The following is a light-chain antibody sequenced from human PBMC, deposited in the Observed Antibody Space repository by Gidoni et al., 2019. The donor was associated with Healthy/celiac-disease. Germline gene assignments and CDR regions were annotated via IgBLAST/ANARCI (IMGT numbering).Light chain of an antibody. CDR3: QQRSNWPLT. CDR1: QRGSIS. Sequence: DIVLTQSPATLSLTPGERATLSCRASQRGSISVAWDQQKPGQAPRLLIYDASNRATGIPARFSGSGSGKDFTLTISSLEPEDFAVYYWQQRSNWPLTFGGGTKVEIK. V-gene: IGKV3-11*01. J-gene: IGKJ4*01. CDR2: DAS.